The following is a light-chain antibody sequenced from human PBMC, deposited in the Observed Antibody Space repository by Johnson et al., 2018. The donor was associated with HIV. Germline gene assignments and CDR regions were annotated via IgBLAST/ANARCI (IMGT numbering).Light chain of an antibody. Sequence: QSVLTQPPSVSAAPGQKVTISCSGSSSTIGSNYVSWYQQLPGTAPKLLIYDNNKRPSGIPDRFSGSKSGTSATLGITGLQTGDEADYYCGTWDSGLSGGLYLFGPGTKVTVL. J-gene: IGLJ1*01. CDR1: SSTIGSNY. V-gene: IGLV1-51*01. CDR3: GTWDSGLSGGLYL. CDR2: DNN.